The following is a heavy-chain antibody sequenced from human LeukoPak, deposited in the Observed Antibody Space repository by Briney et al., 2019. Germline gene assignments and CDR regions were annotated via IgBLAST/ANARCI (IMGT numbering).Heavy chain of an antibody. Sequence: GASVKVSCKASGYTFTSYGISWVRQAPGQGLEWMGWISAYNGNTNYAQKLQGRVTMTTDTSTSTAYMELRSLRSDDTAAYYCARVKGSIAVAGTGDYWGQGTLVTVSS. D-gene: IGHD6-19*01. J-gene: IGHJ4*02. CDR2: ISAYNGNT. CDR3: ARVKGSIAVAGTGDY. CDR1: GYTFTSYG. V-gene: IGHV1-18*01.